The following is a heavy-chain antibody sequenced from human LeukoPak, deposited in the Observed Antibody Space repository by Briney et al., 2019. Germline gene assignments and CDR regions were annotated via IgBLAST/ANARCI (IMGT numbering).Heavy chain of an antibody. D-gene: IGHD3-10*01. CDR3: ARDNFGGYRLNWFDP. V-gene: IGHV4-39*07. Sequence: SETLSLTCTVSGGSISSSSYYWGWIRRPPGKGLEWIGSIYYSGSTYYDPSLKSRVTISVDTSKNQFSLKLSSVTAADTAVYYCARDNFGGYRLNWFDPWGQGTLVTVPS. J-gene: IGHJ5*02. CDR2: IYYSGST. CDR1: GGSISSSSYY.